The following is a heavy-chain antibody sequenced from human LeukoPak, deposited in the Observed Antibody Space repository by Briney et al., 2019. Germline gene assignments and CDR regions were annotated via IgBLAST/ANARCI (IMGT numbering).Heavy chain of an antibody. J-gene: IGHJ5*02. Sequence: SGGSLRLSCAASGFTFSSYAMSWVRQAPGKGLEWVSGISGSGGSTYYADSVKGRFTISRDNSKNTLYLQMNSLRAEDTAVYYCAKNTGSYDFWSGYYTGESWFDPWGQGTLVTVSS. CDR3: AKNTGSYDFWSGYYTGESWFDP. CDR2: ISGSGGST. D-gene: IGHD3-3*01. V-gene: IGHV3-23*01. CDR1: GFTFSSYA.